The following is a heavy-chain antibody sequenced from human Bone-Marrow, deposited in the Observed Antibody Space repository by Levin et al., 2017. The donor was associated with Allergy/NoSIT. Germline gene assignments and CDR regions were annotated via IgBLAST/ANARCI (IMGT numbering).Heavy chain of an antibody. CDR2: ISPSDGRT. J-gene: IGHJ6*02. CDR3: TRVLSQTEHDWYGLDV. D-gene: IGHD3-9*01. V-gene: IGHV3-23*01. CDR1: GFTFANYP. Sequence: GESLKISCAASGFTFANYPMDWVRQTPGKGLESISSISPSDGRTYYVDSVKGRFTISRDNSKNMLYLQMNSLRAEDTARYYCTRVLSQTEHDWYGLDVWGQGTTVTVFS.